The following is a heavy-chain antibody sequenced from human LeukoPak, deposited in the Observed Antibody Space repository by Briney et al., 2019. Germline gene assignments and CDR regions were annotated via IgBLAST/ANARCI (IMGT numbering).Heavy chain of an antibody. J-gene: IGHJ4*02. V-gene: IGHV3-11*01. CDR1: GFIFSNYY. Sequence: GGSLRLSCAASGFIFSNYYLNWVRQAPGKGLEWVSYISSSGNTIYYADSVKGRFTISRDNAENSLYLQMNSLRAEDTAVYYCARLKIAVAPPDYWGQGTLVTVSS. CDR2: ISSSGNTI. D-gene: IGHD6-19*01. CDR3: ARLKIAVAPPDY.